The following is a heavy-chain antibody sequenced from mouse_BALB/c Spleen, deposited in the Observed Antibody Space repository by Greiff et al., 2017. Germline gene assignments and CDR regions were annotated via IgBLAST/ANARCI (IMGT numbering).Heavy chain of an antibody. CDR2: IWGDGST. J-gene: IGHJ4*01. D-gene: IGHD2-4*01. V-gene: IGHV2-6-7*01. CDR3: ATYSSMITTDYYAMDY. Sequence: VKVVESGPGLVAPSQSLSITCTVSGFSLTGYGVNWVRQPPGKGLEWLGMIWGDGSTDYNSALKSRLSISKDNSKSQVFLKMNSLQTDDTARYYCATYSSMITTDYYAMDYWGQGTSVTVSS. CDR1: GFSLTGYG.